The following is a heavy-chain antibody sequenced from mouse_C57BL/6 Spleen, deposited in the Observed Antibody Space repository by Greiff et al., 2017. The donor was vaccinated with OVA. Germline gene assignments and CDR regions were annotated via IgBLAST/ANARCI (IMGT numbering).Heavy chain of an antibody. CDR3: ARSGDGYYPYFDY. J-gene: IGHJ2*01. V-gene: IGHV1-85*01. Sequence: VKLMESGPELVKPGASVKLSCKASGYTFTSYDINWVKQRPGQGLEWIGWIYPRDGSTKYNEKFKGKATLTVDTSSNTAYMELHSLTSEDSAVYFCARSGDGYYPYFDYWGQGTTLTVSS. CDR2: IYPRDGST. CDR1: GYTFTSYD. D-gene: IGHD2-3*01.